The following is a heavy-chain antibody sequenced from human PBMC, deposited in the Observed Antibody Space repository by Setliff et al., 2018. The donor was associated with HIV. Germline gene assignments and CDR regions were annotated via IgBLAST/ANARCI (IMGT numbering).Heavy chain of an antibody. V-gene: IGHV3-7*01. CDR3: AREGITGTTLHPY. Sequence: GGSLRLSCAGSGFTFSTYWMDWVRQAPGKGLEWVAHIKHDGSEKYYLDSVKGRFTISRDNAKNSVYLQMNSLRAEDTAVHYCAREGITGTTLHPYWGQGTLVTVSS. CDR1: GFTFSTYW. D-gene: IGHD1-7*01. CDR2: IKHDGSEK. J-gene: IGHJ4*02.